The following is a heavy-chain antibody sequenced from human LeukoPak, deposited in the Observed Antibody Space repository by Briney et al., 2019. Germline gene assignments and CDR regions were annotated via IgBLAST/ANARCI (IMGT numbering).Heavy chain of an antibody. CDR2: ISSSSISI. V-gene: IGHV3-21*01. Sequence: GGSLRLSCAASGFTFSSYSMSWVRQAPGKGLEWVSSISSSSISIYYADSVKGRFTISRDNAKNSLYLHMNSLRAEDTAVYYCARVRSYGFDYWGQGTLVTVSS. CDR3: ARVRSYGFDY. CDR1: GFTFSSYS. J-gene: IGHJ4*02. D-gene: IGHD5-18*01.